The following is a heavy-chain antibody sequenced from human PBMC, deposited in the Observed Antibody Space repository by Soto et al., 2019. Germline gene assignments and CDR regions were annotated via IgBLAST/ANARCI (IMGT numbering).Heavy chain of an antibody. D-gene: IGHD2-8*01. CDR3: AIRPTGVPI. J-gene: IGHJ4*02. Sequence: QVQLQESGPGLVKPAGTLSLTCAVSGGSISSSDWWSWVRQPPGKGLEWVGEIHHSGSTNYNPSLKGRVTISVDKSEKQFSLNLNSVADADTAVYYCAIRPTGVPIWGQGTLVTVSS. V-gene: IGHV4-4*02. CDR2: IHHSGST. CDR1: GGSISSSDW.